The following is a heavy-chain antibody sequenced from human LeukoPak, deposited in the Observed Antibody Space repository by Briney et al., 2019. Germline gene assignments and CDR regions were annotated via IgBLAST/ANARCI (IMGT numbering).Heavy chain of an antibody. D-gene: IGHD6-6*01. CDR3: ARDNLGSSFDY. Sequence: QSGGSLRLSCAASGFTFSNFAIHWVRQAPGKGLEWVAVILYDGRNKYYGDSVEGRFTISRDNAKNTLNLQMNSLRAEDTAVYYCARDNLGSSFDYWGQGTLVTVSS. J-gene: IGHJ4*02. CDR1: GFTFSNFA. CDR2: ILYDGRNK. V-gene: IGHV3-30*03.